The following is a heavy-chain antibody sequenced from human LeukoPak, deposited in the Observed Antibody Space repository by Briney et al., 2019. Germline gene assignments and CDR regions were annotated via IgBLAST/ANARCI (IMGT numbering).Heavy chain of an antibody. CDR2: ISESGGAR. J-gene: IGHJ5*02. V-gene: IGHV3-23*01. D-gene: IGHD4-4*01. CDR3: AKGRPYTNFPFDP. CDR1: GVTSRNHV. Sequence: GGSLRLSCAASGVTSRNHVMSWVRQTPGKGLEWLSTISESGGARYSADSVKSRFTASRDKSRNTPYLRMNSRSAEDTALFCCAKGRPYTNFPFDPWGQGTLVTVFS.